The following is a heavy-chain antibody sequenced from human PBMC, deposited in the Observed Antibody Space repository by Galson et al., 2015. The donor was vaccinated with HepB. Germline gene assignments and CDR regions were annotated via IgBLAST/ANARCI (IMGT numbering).Heavy chain of an antibody. J-gene: IGHJ4*02. Sequence: SVKVSCKASGYTFPSYGISWVRQAPGQGLEWMGWISAYNGVTHYAENLQGRLTMTTDTSTNTAHMELRSLRSDDTAVYYCATSLAYCSTTICYLLYWGQGTRVTVSS. CDR3: ATSLAYCSTTICYLLY. CDR1: GYTFPSYG. CDR2: ISAYNGVT. V-gene: IGHV1-18*01. D-gene: IGHD2-2*01.